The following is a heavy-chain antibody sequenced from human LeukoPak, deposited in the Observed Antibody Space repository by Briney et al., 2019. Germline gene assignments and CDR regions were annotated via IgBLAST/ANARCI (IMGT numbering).Heavy chain of an antibody. CDR3: ARDTAAALDY. D-gene: IGHD6-13*01. J-gene: IGHJ4*02. V-gene: IGHV3-72*01. CDR2: TKNKAESHIT. Sequence: GESLRLSCTASGFTFSNFWMGWVRQAPGKGLEWVGRTKNKAESHITDYAASVKGRFFSSRDDSKNSLYLQMNSLQTDDTGIYYCARDTAAALDYWGQGILVTVSS. CDR1: GFTFSNFW.